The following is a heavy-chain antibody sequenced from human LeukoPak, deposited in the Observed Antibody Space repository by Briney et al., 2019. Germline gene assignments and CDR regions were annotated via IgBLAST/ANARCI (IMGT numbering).Heavy chain of an antibody. J-gene: IGHJ4*02. CDR3: AKDRDGYTWGSYRSK. D-gene: IGHD3-16*02. V-gene: IGHV3-23*01. CDR2: ISGSGGNT. CDR1: GFIFDNYG. Sequence: PGGSLRLSCVASGFIFDNYGMHWVRQAPGKGLEWVSGISGSGGNTNYADSVKGRFTISRDNSKNTLYLQMNSLRVEDTAVYNCAKDRDGYTWGSYRSKWGQGTLVTVSS.